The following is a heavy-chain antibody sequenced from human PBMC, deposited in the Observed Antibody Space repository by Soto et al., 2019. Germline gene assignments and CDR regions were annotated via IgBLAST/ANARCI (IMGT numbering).Heavy chain of an antibody. CDR1: GYTFTSYG. CDR2: ISAYNGNK. J-gene: IGHJ4*02. V-gene: IGHV1-18*01. Sequence: QVQLVQSGAEVKKPGASVKVSCKASGYTFTSYGISWVRQAPGQGLEWMGGISAYNGNKKFAQKLQGRVPMTTDASTSTAYMELRSLRSDDTAVYYCARDLGQQLFDYWGQGTLVTVSS. CDR3: ARDLGQQLFDY. D-gene: IGHD6-13*01.